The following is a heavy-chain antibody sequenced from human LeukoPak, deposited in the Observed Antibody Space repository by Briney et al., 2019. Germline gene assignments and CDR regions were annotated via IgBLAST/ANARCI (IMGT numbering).Heavy chain of an antibody. CDR2: FDPEDGET. CDR1: GYTLTELS. V-gene: IGHV1-24*01. J-gene: IGHJ3*02. D-gene: IGHD6-19*01. CDR3: ATSAHSGWYAFDI. Sequence: ASVRVSCKVSGYTLTELSMHWVRQAPGKGLEWMGGFDPEDGETIYAQKFQGRVTMTEDTSTDTAYVELSSLRSEDTAVYYCATSAHSGWYAFDIWGQGTMVTVSS.